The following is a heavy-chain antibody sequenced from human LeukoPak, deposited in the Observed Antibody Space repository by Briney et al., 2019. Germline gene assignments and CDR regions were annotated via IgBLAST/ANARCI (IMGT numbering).Heavy chain of an antibody. CDR3: ARGIRGYAFDI. Sequence: PGRSLRLSCAASGFTFSSYAMHWVRQAPGKGLEWVAVISYDGSNKYYADSVKGRFTISRDNSKNTLYLQMNGLRAEDTAVYYCARGIRGYAFDIWGQGTMVTVSS. J-gene: IGHJ3*02. D-gene: IGHD3-10*01. CDR1: GFTFSSYA. CDR2: ISYDGSNK. V-gene: IGHV3-30-3*01.